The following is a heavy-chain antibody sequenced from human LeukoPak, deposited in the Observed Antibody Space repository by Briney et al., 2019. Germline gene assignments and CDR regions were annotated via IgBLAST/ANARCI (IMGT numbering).Heavy chain of an antibody. V-gene: IGHV3-23*01. CDR1: GFTFSSYA. D-gene: IGHD1-26*01. CDR3: AKGPRVWDWFDP. J-gene: IGHJ5*02. CDR2: ISGSGGSP. Sequence: GGSLRLSCAASGFTFSSYAMSWVRQAPGKGLEWVSGISGSGGSPYCADSVKGRFTISRDNSKNTLYLQMNSLRAGDTAVYYCAKGPRVWDWFDPWGQGTLVTVSS.